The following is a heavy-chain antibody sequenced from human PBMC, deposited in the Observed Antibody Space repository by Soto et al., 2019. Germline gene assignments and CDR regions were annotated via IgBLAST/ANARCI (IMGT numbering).Heavy chain of an antibody. V-gene: IGHV4-34*01. J-gene: IGHJ3*02. Sequence: SETLSLTCAVYGGSFSGYYWSWIRQPPGRGLEWIGEINHSGSTNYNPSLKSRVTISVDTSKNQFSLKLSSVTAADTAVYYCASWTIGELSAFDIWGQGTMVTVSS. CDR1: GGSFSGYY. CDR2: INHSGST. CDR3: ASWTIGELSAFDI. D-gene: IGHD3-10*01.